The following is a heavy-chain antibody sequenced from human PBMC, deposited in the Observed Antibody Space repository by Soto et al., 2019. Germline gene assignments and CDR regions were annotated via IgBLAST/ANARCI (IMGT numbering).Heavy chain of an antibody. J-gene: IGHJ6*02. Sequence: PGGSLRLSCAASGFTFSSYAMHWVRQAPGKGLEWVAVISYDGSNKYYADSVKGRFTISRDNSKNTLYLQMNSLRAEDTAVYYCARIFARAYCSGGSCIGYGMDVWGQGTTVTVSS. CDR1: GFTFSSYA. CDR2: ISYDGSNK. CDR3: ARIFARAYCSGGSCIGYGMDV. V-gene: IGHV3-30-3*01. D-gene: IGHD2-15*01.